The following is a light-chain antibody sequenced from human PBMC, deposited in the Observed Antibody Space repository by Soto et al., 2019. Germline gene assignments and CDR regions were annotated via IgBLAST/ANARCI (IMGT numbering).Light chain of an antibody. CDR2: GAS. CDR3: QQRSTWPT. J-gene: IGKJ5*01. CDR1: QSVSSY. V-gene: IGKV3-11*01. Sequence: EIVLTQSPATLSLSPGEGATLSCRASQSVSSYLAWYQQKPGQAPRLLIYGASNRATGIPDRFSGSGSGTDFTLTISSLEPEDFALYYCQQRSTWPTFGQGTRLEI.